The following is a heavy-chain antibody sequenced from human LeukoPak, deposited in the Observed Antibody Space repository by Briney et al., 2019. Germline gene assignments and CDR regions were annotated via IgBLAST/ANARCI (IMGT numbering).Heavy chain of an antibody. Sequence: GESLKISWKGSGYRFTSYWIGWVRQMPGKGLEWMGIIYPGDSDTRYSPSFQGQVTISADKSISTAYLQWSSLKASDTAMYYCARVPMVRGVISFDYWGQGTLVTVSS. CDR2: IYPGDSDT. D-gene: IGHD3-10*01. CDR3: ARVPMVRGVISFDY. J-gene: IGHJ4*02. V-gene: IGHV5-51*01. CDR1: GYRFTSYW.